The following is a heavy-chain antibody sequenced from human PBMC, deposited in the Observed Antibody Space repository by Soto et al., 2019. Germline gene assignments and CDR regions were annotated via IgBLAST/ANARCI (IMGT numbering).Heavy chain of an antibody. CDR1: GYTFTSYG. CDR3: ARVRRVTPHVWDYYYYYGMDV. Sequence: GASVKVSCKASGYTFTSYGISWVRQAPGQGLEWMGWISAYNGNTNYAQKLQGRVTMTTDTYTSTAYMELRSLRSDDTAVYYCARVRRVTPHVWDYYYYYGMDVWGQGTTVTVSS. V-gene: IGHV1-18*01. J-gene: IGHJ6*02. CDR2: ISAYNGNT. D-gene: IGHD3-16*01.